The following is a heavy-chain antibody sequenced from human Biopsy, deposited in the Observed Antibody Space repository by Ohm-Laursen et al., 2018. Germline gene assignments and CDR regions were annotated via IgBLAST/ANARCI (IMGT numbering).Heavy chain of an antibody. V-gene: IGHV3-66*01. CDR1: GFTVSSNY. D-gene: IGHD4-23*01. CDR2: IYSGGSP. J-gene: IGHJ6*02. CDR3: ARDTRWSPYSMDV. Sequence: SLRLSCAASGFTVSSNYMSWVRQAPGKGLEWVSIIYSGGSPYYADSVRGRFAISRDTSKNSLLLHMNSLRAEDTGVYYCARDTRWSPYSMDVWGQGTTVTVSS.